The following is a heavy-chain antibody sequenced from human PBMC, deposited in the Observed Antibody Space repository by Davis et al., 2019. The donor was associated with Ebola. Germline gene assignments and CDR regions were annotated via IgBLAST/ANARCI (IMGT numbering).Heavy chain of an antibody. CDR3: ARARSSSWYSDDAFDI. CDR2: IYYSRST. CDR1: GGSISSYY. J-gene: IGHJ3*02. Sequence: SETLSLTCTVSGGSISSYYWSWIRQPPGKGLEWIGYIYYSRSTNYNPSLKSRVTISVDTSKNQFSLKLSSVTAADTAVYYCARARSSSWYSDDAFDIWGQGTMVTVSS. D-gene: IGHD6-13*01. V-gene: IGHV4-59*01.